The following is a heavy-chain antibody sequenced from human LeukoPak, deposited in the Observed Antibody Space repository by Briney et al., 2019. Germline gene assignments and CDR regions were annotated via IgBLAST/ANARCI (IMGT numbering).Heavy chain of an antibody. Sequence: GGSLRLSCAASGFTLSSYAMSWVRQAPGKGLEWVSAISGSGGSTYYADSVKGRFTISRDNSKNTLYLQMNSLRAEDTAVYYCAKDLHGDYPYYGMDVWGQGTTVTVSS. D-gene: IGHD4-17*01. CDR2: ISGSGGST. V-gene: IGHV3-23*01. J-gene: IGHJ6*02. CDR1: GFTLSSYA. CDR3: AKDLHGDYPYYGMDV.